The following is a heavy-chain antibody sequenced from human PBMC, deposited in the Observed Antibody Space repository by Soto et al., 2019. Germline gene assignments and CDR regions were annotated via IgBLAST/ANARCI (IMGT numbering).Heavy chain of an antibody. CDR1: GFTFSSYA. V-gene: IGHV3-23*01. Sequence: GGSLRLSCAASGFTFSSYAMSWVRQAPGKGLEWVSAISGSGGSTYYADSVKGRFTISRDNSKNTLYLQMNSLRAEDTAVYYCAKDPSAQLLWMGPYYFDYWGQGTLVTVSS. CDR3: AKDPSAQLLWMGPYYFDY. J-gene: IGHJ4*02. CDR2: ISGSGGST. D-gene: IGHD2-2*01.